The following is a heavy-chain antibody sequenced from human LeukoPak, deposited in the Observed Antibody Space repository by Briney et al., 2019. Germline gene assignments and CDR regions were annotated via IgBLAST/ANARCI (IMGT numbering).Heavy chain of an antibody. J-gene: IGHJ3*02. CDR2: MNANRGKT. V-gene: IGHV1-8*01. D-gene: IGHD5-18*01. Sequence: ASVTVSCKASGYTLTSYDINWVRQATAQGLEWVGGMNANRGKTGYLQKFQGRVTMTRNTSISTAYMELSNRRSEDTAVYYCARIYSYGSERYDGFDIWGQGTMVTVSS. CDR3: ARIYSYGSERYDGFDI. CDR1: GYTLTSYD.